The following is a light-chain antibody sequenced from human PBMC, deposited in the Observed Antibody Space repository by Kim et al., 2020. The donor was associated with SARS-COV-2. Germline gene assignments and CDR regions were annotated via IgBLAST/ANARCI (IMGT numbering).Light chain of an antibody. CDR3: QTWGTCIHVV. CDR2: LNSDGSH. Sequence: QLVLTQSPSASASLGASVKLTCTLSSGHSSYAIAWHQQQPEKGPRYLMKLNSDGSHSKGDGIPDRFSGSSSGAERYLTISSLQSEDEADYYCQTWGTCIHVVFGGGTKLTVL. CDR1: SGHSSYA. J-gene: IGLJ2*01. V-gene: IGLV4-69*01.